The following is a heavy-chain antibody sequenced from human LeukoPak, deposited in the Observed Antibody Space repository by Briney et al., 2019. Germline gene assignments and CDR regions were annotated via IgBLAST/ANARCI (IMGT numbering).Heavy chain of an antibody. CDR1: GVTVINNY. CDR2: IYSGGRT. CDR3: AMAATGEYFQF. V-gene: IGHV3-53*01. D-gene: IGHD1-26*01. J-gene: IGHJ1*01. Sequence: AGGSLRLSCAASGVTVINNYLTWVRQSPGKGLEGVSDIYSGGRTHFADSVKGRVTISRDSSKNTLYLQMNSLRAEDTAAYYCAMAATGEYFQFWGQGTLVTVSS.